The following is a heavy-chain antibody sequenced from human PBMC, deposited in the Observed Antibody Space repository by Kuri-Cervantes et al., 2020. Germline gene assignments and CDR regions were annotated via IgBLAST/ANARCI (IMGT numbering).Heavy chain of an antibody. D-gene: IGHD2-21*01. J-gene: IGHJ3*02. V-gene: IGHV4-4*02. CDR3: ARHLANCGGDCYAGAFDI. Sequence: GSLRLSCAVSGGSISSSNWWSWVRQPPGKGLEWIGEIYHSGSTNYNPSLKSRVTISVDKSKNQFSLKMSSVTAADTAVYYCARHLANCGGDCYAGAFDIWGQGTMVTVSS. CDR1: GGSISSSNW. CDR2: IYHSGST.